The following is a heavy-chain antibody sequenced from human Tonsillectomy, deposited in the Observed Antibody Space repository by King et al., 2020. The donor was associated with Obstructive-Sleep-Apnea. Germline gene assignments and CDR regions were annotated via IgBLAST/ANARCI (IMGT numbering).Heavy chain of an antibody. CDR1: GFTFSSYG. CDR2: IRYDGSNK. V-gene: IGHV3-30*02. D-gene: IGHD2-2*01. Sequence: VQLVESGGGVVQPGRSLRLSCAASGFTFSSYGMHWVRQAPGKGLEWVAFIRYDGSNKYYADSVKGRFTISRDNSKNTLYLQMNSLRAEDTAVYYCAKDQPRIVVVPAAMDYWGQGTLVTVSS. CDR3: AKDQPRIVVVPAAMDY. J-gene: IGHJ4*02.